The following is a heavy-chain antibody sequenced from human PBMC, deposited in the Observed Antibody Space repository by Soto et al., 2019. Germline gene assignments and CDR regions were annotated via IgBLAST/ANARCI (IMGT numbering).Heavy chain of an antibody. J-gene: IGHJ4*02. CDR3: ATLPGGDPRDY. CDR1: GFTFSTYA. Sequence: QVQLVESGGGVVQPGRSLRLSCAASGFTFSTYAMHWVRQAPGKGLEWVAVISSDGSKEYFADSVRGRFTIPRDNSKNTLYLQMNSLSAEDTVVYYCATLPGGDPRDYWGQGTLVTVSS. D-gene: IGHD2-21*02. CDR2: ISSDGSKE. V-gene: IGHV3-30-3*01.